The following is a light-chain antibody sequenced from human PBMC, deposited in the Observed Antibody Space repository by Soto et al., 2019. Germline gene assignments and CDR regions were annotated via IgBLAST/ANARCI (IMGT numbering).Light chain of an antibody. CDR1: QTISSW. CDR2: KAS. J-gene: IGKJ1*01. Sequence: GDRVTITCRASQTISSWLARYQQKPGKAPKLLIYKASTLKSGVPSRFSGSGSGTEFTLTISSLQPDDFATYYCQHYNSYSEAFGQGTKVDSK. CDR3: QHYNSYSEA. V-gene: IGKV1-5*03.